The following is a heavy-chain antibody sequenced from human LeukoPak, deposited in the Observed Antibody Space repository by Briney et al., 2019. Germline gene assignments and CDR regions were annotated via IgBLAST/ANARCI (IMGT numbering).Heavy chain of an antibody. CDR1: GGTFSSYA. CDR3: ATAPRGYSYGSFDY. D-gene: IGHD5-18*01. V-gene: IGHV1-69*05. Sequence: SVKVSCKASGGTFSSYAISWVRQDPGQGLEWMGGIIPIFGTANYAQKFQGRVTITTDESTSTAYMELSSLRSEDTAVYYCATAPRGYSYGSFDYWGQGTLVTVSS. J-gene: IGHJ4*02. CDR2: IIPIFGTA.